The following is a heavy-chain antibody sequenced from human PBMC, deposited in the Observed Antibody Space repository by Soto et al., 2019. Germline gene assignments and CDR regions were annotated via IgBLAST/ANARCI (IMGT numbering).Heavy chain of an antibody. CDR3: ARRTYGGNSYYFDY. Sequence: SETLSLTCTVSDGSISSYYWSWIRQPPGKGLEWIGYIYYSGSTNYNPSLKSRVTISVDTSKNQFSLKLSSVTAADTAVYYCARRTYGGNSYYFDYWGQGTLVTVSS. J-gene: IGHJ4*02. V-gene: IGHV4-59*08. D-gene: IGHD4-17*01. CDR1: DGSISSYY. CDR2: IYYSGST.